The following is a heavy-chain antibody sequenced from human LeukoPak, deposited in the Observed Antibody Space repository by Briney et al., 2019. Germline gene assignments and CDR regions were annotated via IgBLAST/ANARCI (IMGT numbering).Heavy chain of an antibody. CDR1: GGSISSGDYY. CDR3: ASRSSNHYDILTGYPFDY. D-gene: IGHD3-9*01. V-gene: IGHV4-30-4*08. CDR2: IYYSGST. J-gene: IGHJ4*02. Sequence: PSQTLSLICTVSGGSISSGDYYWSWIRQPPGKGLEWIGYIYYSGSTYYNPSLKSRVTISVDTSKNQFSLKLSSVTAADTAVYYCASRSSNHYDILTGYPFDYWGQGTLVTVSS.